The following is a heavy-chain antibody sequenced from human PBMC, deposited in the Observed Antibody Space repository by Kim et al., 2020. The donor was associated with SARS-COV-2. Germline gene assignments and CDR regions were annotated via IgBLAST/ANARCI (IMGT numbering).Heavy chain of an antibody. CDR2: INPNSGGT. CDR3: VRDGPRELRYFDWSALMDV. J-gene: IGHJ6*02. D-gene: IGHD3-9*01. V-gene: IGHV1-2*06. Sequence: ASVKVSCKASGYTFTGYYMHWVRQAPGQGLEWMGRINPNSGGTNYAQKFQGRVTMTRDTSISTAYMELSRLRSDDTAVYYCVRDGPRELRYFDWSALMDVWGQGTTVTVSS. CDR1: GYTFTGYY.